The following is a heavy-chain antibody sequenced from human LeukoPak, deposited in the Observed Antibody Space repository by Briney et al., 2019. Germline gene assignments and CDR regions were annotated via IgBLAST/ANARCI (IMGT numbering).Heavy chain of an antibody. D-gene: IGHD3-10*01. CDR3: ARHYYGSGTTDYFDY. Sequence: GGSLRLSCAASGFTFSSYSMNWVRQAPGKGLEWVSSISSSSSYIYYADSVKGRFTISRDNAKNSLYLRMNSLRAEDTAVYYCARHYYGSGTTDYFDYWGQGTLVTVSS. J-gene: IGHJ4*02. CDR2: ISSSSSYI. CDR1: GFTFSSYS. V-gene: IGHV3-21*01.